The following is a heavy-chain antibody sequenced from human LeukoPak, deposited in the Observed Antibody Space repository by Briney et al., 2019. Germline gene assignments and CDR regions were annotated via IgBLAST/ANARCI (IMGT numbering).Heavy chain of an antibody. CDR2: IVVGSGNT. CDR1: GFTFTSSA. V-gene: IGHV1-58*01. J-gene: IGHJ3*02. Sequence: GASVKVSCKASGFTFTSSAVQWVRQARGQRLEWIGWIVVGSGNTNYAQKFQERVTIIRDMSTSTAYMELSSLRSEDTAVYYCAARGYYDSSAYAFDIWGQGTMVTVSS. D-gene: IGHD3-22*01. CDR3: AARGYYDSSAYAFDI.